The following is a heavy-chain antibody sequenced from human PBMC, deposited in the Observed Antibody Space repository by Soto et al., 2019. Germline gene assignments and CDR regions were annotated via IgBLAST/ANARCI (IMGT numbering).Heavy chain of an antibody. D-gene: IGHD4-17*01. CDR2: INPSGGST. Sequence: ASVKVSCKASGYTFTTYYIHWVRQAPGQGLEWMGIINPSGGSTNYAQKFQGRVTMTRDTSTSTVYMELSSLRSEDTAVYYCARITVTYYDYWGQGTLVTVSS. CDR1: GYTFTTYY. V-gene: IGHV1-46*01. CDR3: ARITVTYYDY. J-gene: IGHJ4*02.